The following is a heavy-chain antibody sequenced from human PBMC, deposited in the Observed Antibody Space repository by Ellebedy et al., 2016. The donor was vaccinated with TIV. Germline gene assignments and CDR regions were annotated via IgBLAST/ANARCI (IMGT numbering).Heavy chain of an antibody. D-gene: IGHD6-13*01. CDR3: ARSIPTAGSPYYFAS. J-gene: IGHJ4*02. V-gene: IGHV3-66*01. CDR1: GFTASSNY. Sequence: GESLKISXAASGFTASSNYMSWVRQAPGKGLEWVSVIYSDGRTYYADSVKGRFTISRDSSKNTLYLQMHSLRAEDTAVYYCARSIPTAGSPYYFASWGQGALVTVSS. CDR2: IYSDGRT.